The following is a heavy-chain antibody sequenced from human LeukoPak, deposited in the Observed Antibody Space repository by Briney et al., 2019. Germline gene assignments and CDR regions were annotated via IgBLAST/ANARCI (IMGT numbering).Heavy chain of an antibody. CDR1: GYTFTSYG. CDR3: ARARGPDPNNFDY. V-gene: IGHV1-18*01. Sequence: ASVKVSCKASGYTFTSYGICWVRQAPRQGLEWVGWISAYNGNTNYAQKLQGGVTMITDTSTSTAYMELRSLRFGDTAVYYCARARGPDPNNFDYCGQGNLVTVSS. J-gene: IGHJ4*02. CDR2: ISAYNGNT.